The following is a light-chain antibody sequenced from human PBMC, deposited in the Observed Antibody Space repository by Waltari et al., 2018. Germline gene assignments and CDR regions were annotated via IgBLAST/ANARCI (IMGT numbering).Light chain of an antibody. J-gene: IGLJ3*02. V-gene: IGLV1-51*01. CDR1: TPNIGNHY. Sequence: QSVLTQAPSVSAAPGQTVTISCPGPTPNIGNHYVSWYQQLPGAAPKIVIYEDNRRPSGIPDRFSGSKSGASATLGITGLQTGDEADYYCGSWDSSLGIGVLGGGTRLTVL. CDR2: EDN. CDR3: GSWDSSLGIGV.